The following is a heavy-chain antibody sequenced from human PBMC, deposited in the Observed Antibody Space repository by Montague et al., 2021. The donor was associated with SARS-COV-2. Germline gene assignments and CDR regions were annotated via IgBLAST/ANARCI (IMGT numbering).Heavy chain of an antibody. V-gene: IGHV4-61*08. Sequence: SETQSLTCTVSGGSVTSGDYYWTWIRQPPGKGLEWIGYIYNTGRTNYNPSLKSRVTISMDTSKNQFSLKVDSVSAADTAVYYCATEMPAYVVFDIWGQGTMVTVSS. D-gene: IGHD3-10*02. J-gene: IGHJ3*02. CDR3: ATEMPAYVVFDI. CDR2: IYNTGRT. CDR1: GGSVTSGDYY.